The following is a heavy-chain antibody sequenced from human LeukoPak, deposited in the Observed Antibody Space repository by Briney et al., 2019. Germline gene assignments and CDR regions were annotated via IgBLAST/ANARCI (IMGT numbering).Heavy chain of an antibody. D-gene: IGHD6-19*01. J-gene: IGHJ4*02. V-gene: IGHV5-10-1*01. Sequence: RESLQISCKGSGYSFTSYWISWVRQMPGKGLEWMGRIDPSDSYTNYSPSFQGHVTISADKSISTAYLQWSSLKASDTAMYYCASWGDSSGKVWDYWGQGTLVTVSS. CDR3: ASWGDSSGKVWDY. CDR2: IDPSDSYT. CDR1: GYSFTSYW.